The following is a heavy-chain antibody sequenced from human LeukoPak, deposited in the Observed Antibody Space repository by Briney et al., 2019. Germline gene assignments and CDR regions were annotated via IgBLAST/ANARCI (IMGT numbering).Heavy chain of an antibody. J-gene: IGHJ4*02. CDR1: GGTFSSYA. Sequence: GASVKVSCKASGGTFSSYAISWVRQAPGQGLEWMGRIIPIFGTANYAQKFQGRVTITTDTSTSTAYMELRSLRSDDTAVYYCAREPDDLGYCSGGSCYSDYWGQGTLVTVSS. CDR2: IIPIFGTA. V-gene: IGHV1-69*05. D-gene: IGHD2-15*01. CDR3: AREPDDLGYCSGGSCYSDY.